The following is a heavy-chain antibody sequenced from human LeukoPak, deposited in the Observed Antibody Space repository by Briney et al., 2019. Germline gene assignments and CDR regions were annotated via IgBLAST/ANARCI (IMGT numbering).Heavy chain of an antibody. J-gene: IGHJ4*02. D-gene: IGHD5-18*01. Sequence: ASVKVSCKAPGYTFTGYYMHWVRQAPGQGLEWMGWINPNSGGTNYAQKFQGRVTMTRDTSISTAYMELSRLRSDDTAVYYCARGKRGYSYGHTDYWGQGTLVTVSS. CDR3: ARGKRGYSYGHTDY. V-gene: IGHV1-2*02. CDR1: GYTFTGYY. CDR2: INPNSGGT.